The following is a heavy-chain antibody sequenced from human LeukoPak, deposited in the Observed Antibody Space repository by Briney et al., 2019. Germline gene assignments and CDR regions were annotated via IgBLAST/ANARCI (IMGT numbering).Heavy chain of an antibody. Sequence: GGSLRLSCAASGFTFSTYALHWVRQAPGKGLEWVSGISPTGDGAYYADSVKGRFTISRDNSKNTLYVHMNSLRAEDTAVCYCAKAGDRNYFDYWGQGALVTVSS. CDR1: GFTFSTYA. D-gene: IGHD3-10*01. V-gene: IGHV3-23*01. CDR2: ISPTGDGA. CDR3: AKAGDRNYFDY. J-gene: IGHJ4*02.